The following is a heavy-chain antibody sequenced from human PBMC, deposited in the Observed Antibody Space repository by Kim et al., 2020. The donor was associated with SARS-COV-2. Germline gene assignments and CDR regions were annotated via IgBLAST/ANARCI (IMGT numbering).Heavy chain of an antibody. J-gene: IGHJ6*02. CDR1: GFTFSSYG. Sequence: GGSLRLSCAASGFTFSSYGMHWVRQAPGKGLEWVAIISYDGSNKYYADSVKGRFTISRDNSKNTLYLQMNSLRAEDTAVYYCAKDLSDCWSAYFRFSADGMDVWGQGPTVTVPS. V-gene: IGHV3-30*18. CDR2: ISYDGSNK. D-gene: IGHD3-3*01. CDR3: AKDLSDCWSAYFRFSADGMDV.